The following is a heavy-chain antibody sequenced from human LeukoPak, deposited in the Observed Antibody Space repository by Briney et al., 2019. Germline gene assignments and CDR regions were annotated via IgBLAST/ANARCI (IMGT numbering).Heavy chain of an antibody. CDR3: ARAWGYYGSGSPYYFDY. D-gene: IGHD3-10*01. V-gene: IGHV1-2*02. Sequence: ASVKVSCKASGYTFTGYYMHWVRQAPGQGLEWMGWINPNSGGTNYAQKFQGRVTMTRDTSISTAYMELSRLRSDDTAVYYCARAWGYYGSGSPYYFDYWGQGTLVTVSS. CDR1: GYTFTGYY. J-gene: IGHJ4*02. CDR2: INPNSGGT.